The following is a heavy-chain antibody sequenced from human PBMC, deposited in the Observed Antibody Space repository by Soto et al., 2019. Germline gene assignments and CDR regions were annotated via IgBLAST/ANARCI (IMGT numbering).Heavy chain of an antibody. Sequence: RESLKISCKGSGYSFTSCWIGWVRQMPGKGLEWMGIIYPGDSDSRYSPSFQGQVTISADKSISTAYLQWSSLKASDTAMYYCARQTHYGSSAKRGFDVWGQGTMVTVSS. J-gene: IGHJ3*01. CDR3: ARQTHYGSSAKRGFDV. D-gene: IGHD3-22*01. CDR2: IYPGDSDS. V-gene: IGHV5-51*01. CDR1: GYSFTSCW.